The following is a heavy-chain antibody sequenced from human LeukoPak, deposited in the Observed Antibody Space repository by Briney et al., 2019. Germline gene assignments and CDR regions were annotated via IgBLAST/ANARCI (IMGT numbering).Heavy chain of an antibody. CDR2: ISGSGADT. CDR3: AKEKELGDAFDI. V-gene: IGHV3-23*01. J-gene: IGHJ3*02. Sequence: GGSPRLSCAASGFTFSSYAMSWVRQAPGKGLEWVSVISGSGADTYYADSVGGRFIISRDNSKNTLYLQMNSLRAEDTAVYYCAKEKELGDAFDIWGQGTMVTVSS. D-gene: IGHD7-27*01. CDR1: GFTFSSYA.